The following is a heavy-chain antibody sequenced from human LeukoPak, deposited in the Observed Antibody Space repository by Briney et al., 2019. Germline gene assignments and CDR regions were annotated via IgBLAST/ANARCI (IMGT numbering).Heavy chain of an antibody. D-gene: IGHD2-2*01. Sequence: TSETLSLTCTVSGGSISSSSYYWGWIRQPPGKGLEWIGSIYYSGSTYYNPSLKSRVTISVDTSKNQFSLKLSSVTAADTAVYYCARLASPREYWGQGTLVTVSS. CDR1: GGSISSSSYY. V-gene: IGHV4-39*01. CDR3: ARLASPREY. J-gene: IGHJ4*02. CDR2: IYYSGST.